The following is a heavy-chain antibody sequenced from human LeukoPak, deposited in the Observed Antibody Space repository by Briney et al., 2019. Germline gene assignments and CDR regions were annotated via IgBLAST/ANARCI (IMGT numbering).Heavy chain of an antibody. D-gene: IGHD1-26*01. V-gene: IGHV3-23*01. CDR1: GFTFSTYA. CDR2: ISGSGGGT. CDR3: ARANSGSHSYFQH. J-gene: IGHJ1*01. Sequence: PGGSLRLSCAASGFTFSTYAMSWVRQAPGNGLGWVSAISGSGGGTYYADSVKGRFTISRDNSKNTLYLQMDSLRAEDTAVYYCARANSGSHSYFQHWGQGTLVSVSS.